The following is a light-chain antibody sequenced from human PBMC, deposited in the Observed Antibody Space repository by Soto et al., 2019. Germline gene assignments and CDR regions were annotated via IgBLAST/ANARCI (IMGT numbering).Light chain of an antibody. V-gene: IGKV3-20*01. CDR3: QQYGSSPPMYT. Sequence: EIVLTQSPGTLSLSPGERATLSCRASQSVSSSYLAWYQQKPGQAPRLLIYGASSRATGIPDRFSGSGSGTDFTLTIIRLGPEDFAVYYCQQYGSSPPMYTFGQGTKLEIK. CDR2: GAS. J-gene: IGKJ2*01. CDR1: QSVSSSY.